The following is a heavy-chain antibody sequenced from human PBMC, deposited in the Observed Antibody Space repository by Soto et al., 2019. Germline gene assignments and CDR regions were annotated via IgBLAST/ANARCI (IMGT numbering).Heavy chain of an antibody. CDR1: GFTFSDYA. Sequence: GGSLRLSCAASGFTFSDYAMSWVRQAPGKGLEWVSTIRGTDGTTYYTDSVKGRFTISRDNSKNALYLQMNSLRAEDAAIYYCARKGGSFYGPFDYWGQGTLVTVSS. CDR3: ARKGGSFYGPFDY. CDR2: IRGTDGTT. V-gene: IGHV3-23*01. D-gene: IGHD1-26*01. J-gene: IGHJ4*02.